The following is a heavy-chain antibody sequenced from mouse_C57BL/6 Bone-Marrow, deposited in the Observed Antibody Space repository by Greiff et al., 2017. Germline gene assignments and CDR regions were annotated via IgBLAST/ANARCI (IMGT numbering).Heavy chain of an antibody. CDR2: INPNYGTT. Sequence: VQLQQSGPELVKPGASVKISCTASGYSFTGYNMNWVKQSNGKSLEWIGVINPNYGTTSYNQKFKGKATLTVDQSSSTAYMQLNVLTSEDSAVYYGARGYGSSYDYWGQGTTLTVSS. CDR1: GYSFTGYN. D-gene: IGHD1-1*01. CDR3: ARGYGSSYDY. V-gene: IGHV1-39*01. J-gene: IGHJ2*01.